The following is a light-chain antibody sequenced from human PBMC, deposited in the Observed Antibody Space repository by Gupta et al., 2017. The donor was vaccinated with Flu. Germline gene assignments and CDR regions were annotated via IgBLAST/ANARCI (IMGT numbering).Light chain of an antibody. CDR3: KQYHNWPQT. CDR2: EAS. V-gene: IGKV3-15*01. J-gene: IGKJ2*01. CDR1: QSISSN. Sequence: MLIMQSQASLSFSTGERATLSCRASQSISSNLDWYHQKPGQAPRRLIFEASTRVTGIPARFSGSGSGTEFTRTISSLQSEDFAVYYCKQYHNWPQTFGQGTKLELK.